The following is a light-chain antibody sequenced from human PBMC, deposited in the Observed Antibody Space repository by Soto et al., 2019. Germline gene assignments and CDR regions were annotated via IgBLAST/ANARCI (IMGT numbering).Light chain of an antibody. V-gene: IGKV1-5*01. CDR2: DAS. Sequence: DIQMTQSPSTLSASVGDTVTITCRASQTISGWLAWYQQRPGKAPNLLIFDASTLESGVPSMFSGSGSGTTFTLSISSLQSDAFATYYCLEYNGYYRTFGKGTKVEIK. CDR1: QTISGW. CDR3: LEYNGYYRT. J-gene: IGKJ1*01.